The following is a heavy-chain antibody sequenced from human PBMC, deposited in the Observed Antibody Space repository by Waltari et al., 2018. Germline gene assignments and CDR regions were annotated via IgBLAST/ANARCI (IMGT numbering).Heavy chain of an antibody. CDR3: TTNPGY. V-gene: IGHV3-74*03. J-gene: IGHJ4*02. CDR1: GFRPDYW. Sequence: EVQLVESGGGLVQPGGSLRVSCAASGFRPDYWLDWVRQAPGKGLVWVSRMKTDGTSITYADSVKGRFTISRDSAKNTYYLQMNGLRAEDTAVYYCTTNPGYWGQGTLVTVSS. CDR2: MKTDGTSI.